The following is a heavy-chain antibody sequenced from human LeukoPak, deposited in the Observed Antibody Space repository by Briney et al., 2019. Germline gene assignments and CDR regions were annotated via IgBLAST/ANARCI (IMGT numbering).Heavy chain of an antibody. CDR3: SRESGAFCPFGY. CDR1: GGSISSYY. V-gene: IGHV4-59*12. J-gene: IGHJ4*02. CDR2: IYYSGST. D-gene: IGHD1-26*01. Sequence: SETLSLTCTVSGGSISSYYWNWIRQPPGKGLEWIGYIYYSGSTNYNPSLKSRVTISVDTSKNQFSLKLTSVTAADTAIYYCSRESGAFCPFGYWGQGTLVIVPP.